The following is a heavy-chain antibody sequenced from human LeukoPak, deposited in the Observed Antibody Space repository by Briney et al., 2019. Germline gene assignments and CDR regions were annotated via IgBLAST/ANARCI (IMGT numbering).Heavy chain of an antibody. J-gene: IGHJ4*02. D-gene: IGHD2-15*01. CDR3: ARGSLRYCSGGSCYYRFGQLGALDY. Sequence: PSETLSLTCTVSGGSISSGDYYWSWIRQPPGKGLEWIGYIYYTGSTNYNPSLKSRVTISVDTSKNQFSLKLSSVTAADTAVYYCARGSLRYCSGGSCYYRFGQLGALDYWGQGTLVTVSS. CDR2: IYYTGST. V-gene: IGHV4-61*08. CDR1: GGSISSGDYY.